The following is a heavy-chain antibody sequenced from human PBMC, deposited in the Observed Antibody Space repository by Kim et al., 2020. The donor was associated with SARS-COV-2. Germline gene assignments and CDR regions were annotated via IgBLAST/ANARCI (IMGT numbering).Heavy chain of an antibody. V-gene: IGHV4-34*01. CDR2: INHSGST. J-gene: IGHJ4*02. CDR1: GGSFSGYY. CDR3: ARVSTYYYGSGSYYNGD. Sequence: SETLSLTCAVYGGSFSGYYWSWIRQPPGKGLEWIGEINHSGSTNYNPSLKSRVTISVDTSKNQFSLKLSSVTAADTAVYYCARVSTYYYGSGSYYNGDWGQGTLVTVSS. D-gene: IGHD3-10*01.